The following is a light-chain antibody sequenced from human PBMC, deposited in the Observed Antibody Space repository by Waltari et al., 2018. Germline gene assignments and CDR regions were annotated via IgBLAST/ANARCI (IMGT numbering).Light chain of an antibody. CDR1: QSLLYTNGFNY. CDR3: MQALQTPRT. Sequence: DIVMTQSPLSLPVTPGEPASISCRSSQSLLYTNGFNYLDWYLQKPGQSPQLLIYLSSHRTSGGPDRFRCSGSVTDFTLKISRVEAEDVGVYYCMQALQTPRTFGPGTKVEIK. V-gene: IGKV2-28*01. CDR2: LSS. J-gene: IGKJ1*01.